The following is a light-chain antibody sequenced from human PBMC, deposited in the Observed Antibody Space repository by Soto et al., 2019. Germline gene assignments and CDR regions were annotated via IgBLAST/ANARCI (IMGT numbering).Light chain of an antibody. CDR3: QQYGSPIT. CDR2: GAS. CDR1: QGFSSDS. J-gene: IGKJ5*01. Sequence: EIVLTQSPGTLSLSPGERATLSCRASQGFSSDSLAWYQQKPGQAPRLLISGASSRATGIPDRFSGSGSGTDFTLTISRLEPEDFAVYYCQQYGSPITFGQGTRLEIK. V-gene: IGKV3-20*01.